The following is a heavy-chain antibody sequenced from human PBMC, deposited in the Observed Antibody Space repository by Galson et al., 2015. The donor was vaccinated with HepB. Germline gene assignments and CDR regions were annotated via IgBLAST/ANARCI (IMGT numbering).Heavy chain of an antibody. D-gene: IGHD4-17*01. V-gene: IGHV3-7*03. CDR1: GFTFSRYW. J-gene: IGHJ4*02. CDR2: IKEDGSVK. CDR3: AREDDYGVSRFDY. Sequence: SLRLSCAASGFTFSRYWMTWVRQAPGKGLEWVANIKEDGSVKYSVDSVKGRFTISRDNAEKSLYLQMNSLRADDTAVYYCAREDDYGVSRFDYWGQGSLVTVSS.